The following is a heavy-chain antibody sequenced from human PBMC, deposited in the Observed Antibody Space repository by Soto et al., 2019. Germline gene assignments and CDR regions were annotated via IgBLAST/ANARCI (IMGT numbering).Heavy chain of an antibody. J-gene: IGHJ5*02. D-gene: IGHD3-3*01. CDR1: GFTFSSYA. CDR3: ARGGRITIFDNWFDP. V-gene: IGHV3-30-3*01. Sequence: LRLSCAASGFTFSSYAMHWVRQAPGKGLEWVAVISYDGSNKYYADSVKGRFTISRDNSKNTLYLQMNSLRAEDTAVYYCARGGRITIFDNWFDPWGQGTLVTVS. CDR2: ISYDGSNK.